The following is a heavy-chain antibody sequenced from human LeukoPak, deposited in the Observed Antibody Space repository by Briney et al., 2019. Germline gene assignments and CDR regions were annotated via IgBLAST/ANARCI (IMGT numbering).Heavy chain of an antibody. J-gene: IGHJ5*02. D-gene: IGHD3-22*01. CDR3: AREGYYDGSGLNWFDP. CDR2: IYHSGST. CDR1: GYSISSGYY. V-gene: IGHV4-38-2*02. Sequence: SETLSLTCAVSGYSISSGYYWGWIRQPPGKGLEWIGSIYHSGSTYYNPSLKSRVTISVDTSKNQFSLKLSSVTAADTAVYYCAREGYYDGSGLNWFDPWGQGTLVTVSS.